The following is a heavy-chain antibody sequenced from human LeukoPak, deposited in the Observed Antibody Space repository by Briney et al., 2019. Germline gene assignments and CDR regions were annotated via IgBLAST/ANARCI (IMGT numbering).Heavy chain of an antibody. J-gene: IGHJ4*02. CDR1: GYTFTSYY. CDR2: INPSGGST. CDR3: ARSTYCGGDCYVGAAFDY. D-gene: IGHD2-21*02. Sequence: ASVKVSCKASGYTFTSYYMHWVRQAPGQGLEWMGIINPSGGSTSYAQKFQGRVTMTRDTSTSTVYMELSSLRSEDTAVYYCARSTYCGGDCYVGAAFDYWGQGTLVTVSS. V-gene: IGHV1-46*01.